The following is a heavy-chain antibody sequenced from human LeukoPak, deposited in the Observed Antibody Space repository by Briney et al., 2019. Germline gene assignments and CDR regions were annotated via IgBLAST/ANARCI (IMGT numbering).Heavy chain of an antibody. V-gene: IGHV3-23*01. J-gene: IGHJ3*01. CDR2: ISGDGRDI. Sequence: GGSLRLSCAASAFTFSSYGMSWVRQAPGKGLEWVSAISGDGRDIFYADAVKGRFTISRDNSKNTLYLQMNSLRDEDTALYYCAIHGGGTIRIEALDVWGQGTMVTISS. CDR1: AFTFSSYG. D-gene: IGHD3-3*01. CDR3: AIHGGGTIRIEALDV.